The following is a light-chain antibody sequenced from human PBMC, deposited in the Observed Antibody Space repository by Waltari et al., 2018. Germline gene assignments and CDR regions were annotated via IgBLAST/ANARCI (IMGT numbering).Light chain of an antibody. J-gene: IGKJ4*01. CDR2: RGS. V-gene: IGKV1-5*03. CDR1: QSISVW. Sequence: DIQMTQSPSTLSASVGDRVTITCRARQSISVWLAWYQQKPGRAPKLLIFRGSSLESGVPSRFSGSGAGTEFTLTISSLQPDDFATYDCQQYNSVSTTFGGGTKVESK. CDR3: QQYNSVSTT.